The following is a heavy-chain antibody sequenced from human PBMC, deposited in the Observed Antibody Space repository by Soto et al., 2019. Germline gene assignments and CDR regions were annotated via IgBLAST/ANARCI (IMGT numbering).Heavy chain of an antibody. CDR3: ARVDRKIYGSGSYYFDY. Sequence: ASVKVSCKASGGAFSSYTISWVRQAPGQGLEWMGRIIPILGIANYAQKFQGRVTITADKSTSTAYMELSSLRSEDTAVYYCARVDRKIYGSGSYYFDYWGQGTLVTVSS. CDR2: IIPILGIA. J-gene: IGHJ4*02. V-gene: IGHV1-69*02. CDR1: GGAFSSYT. D-gene: IGHD3-10*01.